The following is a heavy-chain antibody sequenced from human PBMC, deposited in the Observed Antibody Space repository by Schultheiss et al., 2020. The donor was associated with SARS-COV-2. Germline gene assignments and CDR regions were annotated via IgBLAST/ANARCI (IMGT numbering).Heavy chain of an antibody. CDR1: GHSISSGYY. D-gene: IGHD6-19*01. CDR2: IYHSGST. J-gene: IGHJ4*02. CDR3: ARGGYGSSGWSV. Sequence: SETLSLTCAVSGHSISSGYYWGWIRQPPGKGLEWIGSIYHSGSTYYNPSLKSRVTISVDTSKNQFSLKLSSVTAADTAVYYCARGGYGSSGWSVWGQGTLVTVSS. V-gene: IGHV4-38-2*01.